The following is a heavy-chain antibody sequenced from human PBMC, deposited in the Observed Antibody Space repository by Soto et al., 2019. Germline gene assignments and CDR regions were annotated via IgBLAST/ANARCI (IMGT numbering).Heavy chain of an antibody. CDR3: AKRGSYSSGWWDFDY. CDR1: GFTFSSYA. V-gene: IGHV3-23*01. J-gene: IGHJ4*02. D-gene: IGHD6-13*01. Sequence: EVQLLESGGGLVQPGGSLRLSCAASGFTFSSYAMNWVRQAPGKGLEWVSVISGSGGRIYYADSVKGRFTISRDNSKDTVDLQMNSLIAEDTAVYYCAKRGSYSSGWWDFDYWGQGTLVTVSS. CDR2: ISGSGGRI.